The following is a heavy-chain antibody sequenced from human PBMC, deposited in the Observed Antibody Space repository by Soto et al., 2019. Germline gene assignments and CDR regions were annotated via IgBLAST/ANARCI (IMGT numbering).Heavy chain of an antibody. CDR3: ARGPPIVGNTTPLDS. Sequence: QVQLQESGPRLVKPSVTLSLTCTVSGGSITNSNWWSWVRLPPAKGLEWIGDIYHAGSTKYNPSLERRVTMSVDTSNNQFALTLTSVTAADTAVYFCARGPPIVGNTTPLDSWGQGTLVTVS. V-gene: IGHV4-4*02. CDR2: IYHAGST. J-gene: IGHJ4*02. D-gene: IGHD1-26*01. CDR1: GGSITNSNW.